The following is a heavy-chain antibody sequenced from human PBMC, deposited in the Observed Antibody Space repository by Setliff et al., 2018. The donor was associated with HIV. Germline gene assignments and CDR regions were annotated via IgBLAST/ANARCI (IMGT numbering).Heavy chain of an antibody. Sequence: SETLSLTCTVSGPPIGIGSYYWTWIRQPAGRGLEWIGHISASGSSKFNPTLQSRVTLSVDKSKNQFSLKLTSVTAADTAVYYCASAVGSSSWLRALDYWGQGTLVTVSS. CDR1: GPPIGIGSYY. CDR2: ISASGSS. V-gene: IGHV4-61*09. J-gene: IGHJ4*02. CDR3: ASAVGSSSWLRALDY. D-gene: IGHD6-13*01.